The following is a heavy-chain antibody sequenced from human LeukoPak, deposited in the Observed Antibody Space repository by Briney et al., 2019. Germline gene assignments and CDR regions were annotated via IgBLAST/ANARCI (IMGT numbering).Heavy chain of an antibody. CDR2: ISSSSSYI. CDR1: GFTFSSYS. Sequence: GGSLRLSCAASGFTFSSYSMNWVRQAPGKGLEWVSSISSSSSYIYYADSVKGRFTISRDNAKNSLYLQMNSLRAGDTAVYYCARVVSTWFGEMSYDAFDIWGQGTMVTVSS. J-gene: IGHJ3*02. D-gene: IGHD3-10*01. CDR3: ARVVSTWFGEMSYDAFDI. V-gene: IGHV3-21*01.